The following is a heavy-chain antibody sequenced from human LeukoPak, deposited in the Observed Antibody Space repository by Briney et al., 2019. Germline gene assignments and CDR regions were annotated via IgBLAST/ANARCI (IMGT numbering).Heavy chain of an antibody. D-gene: IGHD2-8*01. CDR1: GGSISSGGYS. J-gene: IGHJ6*03. CDR3: ATNGYYCMDV. CDR2: IYYSGST. Sequence: PSETLSLTCAVSGGSISSGGYSWSWIRQPPGKGLEWIGYIYYSGSTYYNPSLKSRVTISVDTSKNQFSLKLSSVTAADTAVYYCATNGYYCMDVWGKGTTVTVSS. V-gene: IGHV4-30-4*07.